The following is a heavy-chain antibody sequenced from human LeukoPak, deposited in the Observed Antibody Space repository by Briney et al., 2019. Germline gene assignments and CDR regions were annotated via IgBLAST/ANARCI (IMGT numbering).Heavy chain of an antibody. CDR2: ISSSSSYI. D-gene: IGHD1-26*01. Sequence: PGGSLRLSCAAPGFTFSSYWMHWVRQAPGKGLEWVSSISSSSSYIYYADSVKGRFTISRDNAKNSLYLQMNTLRADDTAVYYCAKDGGTHFDHWGQGTLVTVSS. CDR3: AKDGGTHFDH. CDR1: GFTFSSYW. J-gene: IGHJ4*02. V-gene: IGHV3-21*01.